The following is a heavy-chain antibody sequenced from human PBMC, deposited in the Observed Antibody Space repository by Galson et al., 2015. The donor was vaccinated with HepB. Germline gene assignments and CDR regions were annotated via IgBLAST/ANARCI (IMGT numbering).Heavy chain of an antibody. Sequence: SLRLSCAASGFTFSNSPMHWVRQAPGKGLDWVAVISYDGSNKYYTDSVKGRFTISRDNSKNTLYLQMNSLRAEDTAVYYCARDSSGYFDYWGQGTLVTVSS. CDR1: GFTFSNSP. J-gene: IGHJ4*02. V-gene: IGHV3-30-3*01. CDR2: ISYDGSNK. CDR3: ARDSSGYFDY. D-gene: IGHD3-10*01.